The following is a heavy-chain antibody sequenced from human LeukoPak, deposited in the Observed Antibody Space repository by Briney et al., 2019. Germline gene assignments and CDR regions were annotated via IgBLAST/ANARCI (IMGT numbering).Heavy chain of an antibody. J-gene: IGHJ4*02. CDR2: INPSGGST. Sequence: GASVKVSGKASGYTFTSYYMHWVRQAPGQGLEWMGIINPSGGSTSYAQKFQGRVTMTRDTSTSTVYMELSSLRSEDTAVYYCARDPSQYYDSSGYYRYYFDYWGQRTLVTVSS. CDR1: GYTFTSYY. V-gene: IGHV1-46*01. CDR3: ARDPSQYYDSSGYYRYYFDY. D-gene: IGHD3-22*01.